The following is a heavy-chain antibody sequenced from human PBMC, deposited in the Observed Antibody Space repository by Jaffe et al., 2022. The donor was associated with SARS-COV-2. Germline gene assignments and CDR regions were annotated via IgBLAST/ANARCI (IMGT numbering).Heavy chain of an antibody. J-gene: IGHJ5*02. CDR2: IYYSGSTY. D-gene: IGHD4-4*01. V-gene: IGHV4-39*01. CDR3: ARLNTGNNCFDP. CDR1: GGSISNSNYY. Sequence: QLQLQESGPGLVKPSETLSLTCTVSGGSISNSNYYWAWVRQPPGKGLEWTGSIYYSGSTYYYNPSLKSRVTISVDTSKNQFSLKLSSVTAADTAVYYCARLNTGNNCFDPWGQGTLVTVSS.